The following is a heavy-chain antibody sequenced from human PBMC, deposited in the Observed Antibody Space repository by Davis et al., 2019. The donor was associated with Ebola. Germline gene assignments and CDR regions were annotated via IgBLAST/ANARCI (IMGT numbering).Heavy chain of an antibody. CDR2: INAGNGNT. J-gene: IGHJ4*02. D-gene: IGHD5-18*01. CDR3: ATTVDTAMVIDY. Sequence: ASVKVSCKASGYTFTSHVMHWVRQAPGQRLEWMGWINAGNGNTKYSQKFQGRVTITRDTSASTAYMELSSLTSEDTAVYYCATTVDTAMVIDYWGQGTLVTVSS. V-gene: IGHV1-3*01. CDR1: GYTFTSHV.